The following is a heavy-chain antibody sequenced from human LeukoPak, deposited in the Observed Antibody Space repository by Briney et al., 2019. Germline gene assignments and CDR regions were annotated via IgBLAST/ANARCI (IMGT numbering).Heavy chain of an antibody. Sequence: GGSLRLSCAASGFTFSNYGMSWVRQAPGKGLEWVSAISDSGGSTYYADSVKGRFTISRDNSKNTLYLQMNSLRAEDTAVYYCAKVGYYYDSSGSPTPFDYWGQGTLVTVSS. D-gene: IGHD3-22*01. J-gene: IGHJ4*02. CDR3: AKVGYYYDSSGSPTPFDY. CDR2: ISDSGGST. CDR1: GFTFSNYG. V-gene: IGHV3-23*01.